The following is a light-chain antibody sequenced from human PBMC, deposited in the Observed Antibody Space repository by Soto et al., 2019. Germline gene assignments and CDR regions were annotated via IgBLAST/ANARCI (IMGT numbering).Light chain of an antibody. Sequence: DIQMTQSPSSLSASVGDRVTITCRASQSISTYLNWFQQKPGKAPKLLIYSASSLHSGVPSRFSGSGSGTEFTLTISSLQPEDFATYYCLQHNNYPYTFGQGTKLEI. CDR2: SAS. V-gene: IGKV1-17*01. J-gene: IGKJ2*01. CDR3: LQHNNYPYT. CDR1: QSISTY.